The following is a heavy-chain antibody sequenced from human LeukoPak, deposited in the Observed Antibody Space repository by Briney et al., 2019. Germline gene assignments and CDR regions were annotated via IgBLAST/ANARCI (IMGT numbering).Heavy chain of an antibody. D-gene: IGHD3-10*01. CDR2: ISYDGSNK. CDR3: ARDAVRGVIMTGYFDY. Sequence: GGSLRLSCAASGFTFSSYAMHWVRQAPGKGLEWVAVISYDGSNKYYADSVKGRFTISRDNSKNTLYLQMNSLRAEDTAVYYCARDAVRGVIMTGYFDYWGQGTLVTVSS. V-gene: IGHV3-30*04. CDR1: GFTFSSYA. J-gene: IGHJ4*02.